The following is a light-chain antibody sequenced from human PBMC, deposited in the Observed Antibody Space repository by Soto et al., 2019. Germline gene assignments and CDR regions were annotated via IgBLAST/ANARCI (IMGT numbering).Light chain of an antibody. CDR1: QRVSSY. CDR3: QQRSNWPS. Sequence: EIVLTQSPATLSLSPGERATLSCRASQRVSSYLAWYQQKPGPATRLLIYDASNSATGIAARFSGSGSGTDFTLTISSLEPEDFAVYYCQQRSNWPSFGGGTKVEIK. CDR2: DAS. J-gene: IGKJ4*01. V-gene: IGKV3-11*01.